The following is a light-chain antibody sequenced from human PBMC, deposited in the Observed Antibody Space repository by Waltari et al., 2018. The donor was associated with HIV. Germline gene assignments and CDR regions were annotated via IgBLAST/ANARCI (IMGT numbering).Light chain of an antibody. V-gene: IGLV7-43*01. CDR2: RTS. J-gene: IGLJ3*02. Sequence: QPVVTQEPSLTVSPGGSVTPTYAASTGAVSSGYYPNWLQQKPVQAPRALTDRTSNKQPWTPALFSGSLLGGKAALTLSDVQPEDEAEYYCLLYYGGVGVFGGGTKLTVL. CDR3: LLYYGGVGV. CDR1: TGAVSSGYY.